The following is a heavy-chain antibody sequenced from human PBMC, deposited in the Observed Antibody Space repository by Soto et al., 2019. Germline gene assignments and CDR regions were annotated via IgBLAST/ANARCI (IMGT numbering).Heavy chain of an antibody. CDR1: GFTFDDYA. CDR2: INWNSGSI. CDR3: AKGYNYDRSGNPDY. V-gene: IGHV3-9*01. D-gene: IGHD3-22*01. J-gene: IGHJ4*02. Sequence: EVQLVESGGCLVQPGRSLRLSCAASGFTFDDYAMHWVRQAPGKGLAWVSGINWNSGSIGYADSVKGRFTISRDNAKNSLYLQMNSLRTEDTALYYCAKGYNYDRSGNPDYWGQGTLVTVSS.